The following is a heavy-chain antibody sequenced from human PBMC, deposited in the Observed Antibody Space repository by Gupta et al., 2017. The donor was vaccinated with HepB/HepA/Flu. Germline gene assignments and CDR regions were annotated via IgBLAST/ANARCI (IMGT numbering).Heavy chain of an antibody. J-gene: IGHJ3*02. CDR1: GYTFTEHY. V-gene: IGHV1-46*01. CDR3: ARDRDYSYDSPGFAFDI. Sequence: QGQLVQSGAEVKKPGASVKISCKASGYTFTEHYVHWVRQAPGQGLEWIGIISPLSGSTDYSHKFQGRVSMTRDTSTSTIYMDLSSLRSEDTAVYYCARDRDYSYDSPGFAFDIWGQGTKVSVSS. CDR2: ISPLSGST. D-gene: IGHD3-22*01.